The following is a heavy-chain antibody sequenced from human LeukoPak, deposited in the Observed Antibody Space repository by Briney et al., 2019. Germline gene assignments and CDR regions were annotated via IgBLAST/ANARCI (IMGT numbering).Heavy chain of an antibody. D-gene: IGHD5-12*01. CDR3: AILLSGYQLYAFDI. Sequence: GGSLRLSCAASGFTFSSYGMHWVRQAPGKGLEWVAFIRYDGSNKYYADSVKGRFTISRDNSKNTLYLQMNSLRAEDTAVYYCAILLSGYQLYAFDIWGQGTMVTVPS. CDR2: IRYDGSNK. J-gene: IGHJ3*02. CDR1: GFTFSSYG. V-gene: IGHV3-30*02.